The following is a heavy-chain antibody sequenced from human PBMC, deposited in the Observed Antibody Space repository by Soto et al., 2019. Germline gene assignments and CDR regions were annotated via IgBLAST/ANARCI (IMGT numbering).Heavy chain of an antibody. D-gene: IGHD4-17*01. CDR3: AGASEVTTFFAYASTFDY. CDR2: IYYSGST. J-gene: IGHJ4*02. Sequence: SETLSLTCTVSGGSISSGDYYWSWIRQPPGKGLEWIGYIYYSGSTYYNPSLKSRVTISVDTSKNQFSLKLSSVTAADTAVYYCAGASEVTTFFAYASTFDYWGQGTLVTVSS. V-gene: IGHV4-30-4*01. CDR1: GGSISSGDYY.